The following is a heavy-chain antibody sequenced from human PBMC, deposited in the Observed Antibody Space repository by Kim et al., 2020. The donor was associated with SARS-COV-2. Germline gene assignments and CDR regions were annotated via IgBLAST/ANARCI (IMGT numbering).Heavy chain of an antibody. CDR1: GFTFTTSA. CDR3: AKDLGWGCGGDCFAFDH. J-gene: IGHJ4*01. D-gene: IGHD2-21*02. Sequence: GGSLRLSCVASGFTFTTSAMSWVRQVPGKGLEWVAGISSTGAGTYYAPSVGGRFKVSRDNSRDTVSLQMNNLRVDDTGLYFCAKDLGWGCGGDCFAFDH. V-gene: IGHV3-23*01. CDR2: ISSTGAGT.